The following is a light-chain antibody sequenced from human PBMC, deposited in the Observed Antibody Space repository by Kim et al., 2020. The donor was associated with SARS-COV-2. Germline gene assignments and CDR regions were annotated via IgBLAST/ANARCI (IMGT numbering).Light chain of an antibody. V-gene: IGKV1-39*01. CDR2: AAS. J-gene: IGKJ4*01. Sequence: DIQMTQSPSSLSASVGDRVTITCRASQSISTYLNWYQQKPGKAPKLLIYAASSLQGGVPSRFSGSGSGTDFTLTISSLQPEDFATYYCQQSYITPLTFGGGTKVDIK. CDR1: QSISTY. CDR3: QQSYITPLT.